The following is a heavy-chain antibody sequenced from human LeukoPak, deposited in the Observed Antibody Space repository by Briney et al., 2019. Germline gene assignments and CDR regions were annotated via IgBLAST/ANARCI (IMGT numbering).Heavy chain of an antibody. CDR1: GFTFSSYA. CDR3: AKDLRRSGQQPTDAFDI. J-gene: IGHJ3*02. V-gene: IGHV3-30*18. Sequence: PGGSLRLSCAASGFTFSSYAMHWVRQAPGKGLEWVAVMSYDGSNKYYADYVKGRFTISRDNSKNTLFLQMNSLRAEDTAVYYCAKDLRRSGQQPTDAFDIWGQGTMVTVSS. D-gene: IGHD6-13*01. CDR2: MSYDGSNK.